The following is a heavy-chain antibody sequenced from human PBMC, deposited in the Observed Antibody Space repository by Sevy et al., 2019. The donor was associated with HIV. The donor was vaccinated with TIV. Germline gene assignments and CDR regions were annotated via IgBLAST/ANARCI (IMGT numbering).Heavy chain of an antibody. CDR3: ARVHGDYTYFDY. V-gene: IGHV4-4*07. D-gene: IGHD4-17*01. CDR2: IVASGST. J-gene: IGHJ4*02. Sequence: SETLSLTCTVSGGSISSHYWSWIRQPAGKGLEWIGRIVASGSTNYNPSHKSRVSMSIDTSKKQYSLKLTSVTAADTAVYYCARVHGDYTYFDYWGQGTLVTVSS. CDR1: GGSISSHY.